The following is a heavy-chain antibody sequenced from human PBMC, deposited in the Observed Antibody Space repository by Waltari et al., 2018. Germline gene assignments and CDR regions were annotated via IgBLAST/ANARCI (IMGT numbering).Heavy chain of an antibody. CDR2: INQDGSEK. D-gene: IGHD3-16*01. CDR3: TRGNWGDY. CDR1: GLPFSGHW. Sequence: EEQLVESGGAFFQPGGSLRLSCLAFGLPFSGHWMMWVRQSPGKGLEWVDNINQDGSEKYYMDSVKGRFTISRDNAKNSLYLQMNSVRADDTAVYYCTRGNWGDYWGQGTLVTVSS. V-gene: IGHV3-7*01. J-gene: IGHJ4*02.